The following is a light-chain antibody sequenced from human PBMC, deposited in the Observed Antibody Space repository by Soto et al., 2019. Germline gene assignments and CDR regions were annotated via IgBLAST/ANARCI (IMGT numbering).Light chain of an antibody. V-gene: IGKV3D-15*01. J-gene: IGKJ4*01. Sequence: EIVMTQSPATLSVSPGERATLSCRASQSVDSAYLAWFQHKPGQAPRLLIYSASIRATGIPDRFSGSGSGTEFTLTISSLQSEDFAVYYCQQYNNWPLTFGGGTKVDIK. CDR3: QQYNNWPLT. CDR1: QSVDSAY. CDR2: SAS.